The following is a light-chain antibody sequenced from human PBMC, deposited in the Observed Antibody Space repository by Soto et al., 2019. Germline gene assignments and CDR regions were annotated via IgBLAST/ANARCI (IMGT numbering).Light chain of an antibody. V-gene: IGLV2-14*03. J-gene: IGLJ1*01. Sequence: QSVLTQPASVSGSPGQSITISCTGTSSDVGGYDYVSWYQQHPGKAPKLMIYDVSNRPSGVSNRFSGSKSGNTASLIISGLQAEDEADYYCGSYTSSSTLVFGAGTKVTVL. CDR3: GSYTSSSTLV. CDR2: DVS. CDR1: SSDVGGYDY.